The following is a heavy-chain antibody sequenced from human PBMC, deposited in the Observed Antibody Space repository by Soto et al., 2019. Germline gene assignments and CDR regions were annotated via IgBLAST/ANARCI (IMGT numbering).Heavy chain of an antibody. D-gene: IGHD3-10*01. CDR1: GGTFSSYA. Sequence: GASVKVSCKASGGTFSSYAISWVRQAPGQGLEWMGGIIPIFGTANYAQKFQGRVTITADESTSTAYMELSSLRSEDTAVYYCARDGSGSYYSYYYFDYWGQGTLVTVSS. V-gene: IGHV1-69*13. J-gene: IGHJ4*02. CDR3: ARDGSGSYYSYYYFDY. CDR2: IIPIFGTA.